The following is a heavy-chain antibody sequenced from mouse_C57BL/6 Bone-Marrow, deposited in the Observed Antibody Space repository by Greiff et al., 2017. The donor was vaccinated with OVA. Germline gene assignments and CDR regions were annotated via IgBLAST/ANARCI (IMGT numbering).Heavy chain of an antibody. V-gene: IGHV10-1*01. Sequence: EVMLVESGGGLVQPKGSLKLSCAASGFSFNTYAMNWVRQAPGKGLEWVARIRSKSNNYATYYADSVKDRFTISRDDSESMLYLQMNNLKTEDTAMYYCVRHLYAMDYWGQGTSVTVSS. CDR1: GFSFNTYA. J-gene: IGHJ4*01. CDR3: VRHLYAMDY. CDR2: IRSKSNNYAT.